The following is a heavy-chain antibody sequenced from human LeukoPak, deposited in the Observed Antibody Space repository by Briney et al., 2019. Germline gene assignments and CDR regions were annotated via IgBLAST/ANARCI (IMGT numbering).Heavy chain of an antibody. CDR3: ARFYYDSRGYRYYFDY. V-gene: IGHV4-4*07. Sequence: SETLSLTCTVSGASINSHYWSWIRQPAGKGLEWIGRIYISGSTNYNSSLQSRVTMSVDTSKNQFSLKLTSVTAADTAVYYCARFYYDSRGYRYYFDYWGQGTLVTVSS. CDR2: IYISGST. D-gene: IGHD3-22*01. J-gene: IGHJ4*02. CDR1: GASINSHY.